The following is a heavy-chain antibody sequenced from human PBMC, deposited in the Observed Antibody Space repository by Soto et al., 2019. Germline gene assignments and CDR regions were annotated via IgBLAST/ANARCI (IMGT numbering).Heavy chain of an antibody. J-gene: IGHJ5*02. Sequence: QVQLVESGGGVVQPGRSLRLSCAASGFTFSSYAMHWVRQAPGKGLEWVAVISYDGSNKYYADSVKGRFTISRDNSKNTLYLQMNSLRAEDTALYYCARDESKNRYDENWFDPWGQGTLVTVSS. D-gene: IGHD1-1*01. CDR1: GFTFSSYA. CDR2: ISYDGSNK. CDR3: ARDESKNRYDENWFDP. V-gene: IGHV3-30-3*01.